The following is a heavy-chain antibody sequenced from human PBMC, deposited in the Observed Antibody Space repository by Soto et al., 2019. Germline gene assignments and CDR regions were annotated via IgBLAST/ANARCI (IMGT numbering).Heavy chain of an antibody. V-gene: IGHV3-7*03. Sequence: PGGSLRLSCAASGFTRSNYWMSWFRQAPGKGLEWVANINQDGSQKFYLDSVEGRFTISRDNARNSLYLQMNSLRAEDTAIYYCARIYCSSSSCYIDFWGQGILVTVSS. CDR1: GFTRSNYW. CDR2: INQDGSQK. CDR3: ARIYCSSSSCYIDF. J-gene: IGHJ4*02. D-gene: IGHD2-2*02.